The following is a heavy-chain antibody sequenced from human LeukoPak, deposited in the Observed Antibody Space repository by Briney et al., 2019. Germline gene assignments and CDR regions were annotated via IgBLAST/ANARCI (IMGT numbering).Heavy chain of an antibody. J-gene: IGHJ4*02. CDR2: IRPDGSDK. CDR3: VSAKTCGGDCYHFDY. D-gene: IGHD2-21*02. CDR1: GFSFSRSW. Sequence: PGRSLRLSCAASGFSFSRSWMSWVRQAPGKGLEWVANIRPDGSDKCYVDSVRGRFIISRDNAKNSLYLQMNSLRAEDTAVYYCVSAKTCGGDCYHFDYWGQGALVTVSS. V-gene: IGHV3-7*03.